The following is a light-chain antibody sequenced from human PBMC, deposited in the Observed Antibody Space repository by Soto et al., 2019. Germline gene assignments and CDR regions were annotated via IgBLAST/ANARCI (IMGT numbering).Light chain of an antibody. CDR1: HTVSRN. V-gene: IGKV3-15*01. Sequence: VVMTHSPATLSLSPWERATLSCRASHTVSRNLAWYQQRPGQAPRLLIYDISNRAAGVPARFSGSGSETEFTLTIRSLQSEDFAVYFCQQYNNWPSFGQGTRLEIK. J-gene: IGKJ5*01. CDR3: QQYNNWPS. CDR2: DIS.